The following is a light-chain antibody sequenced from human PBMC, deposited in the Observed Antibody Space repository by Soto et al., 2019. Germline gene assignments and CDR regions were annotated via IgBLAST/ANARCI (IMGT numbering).Light chain of an antibody. V-gene: IGKV3-20*01. J-gene: IGKJ1*01. CDR3: HQYGSSQT. Sequence: EILFTQSPGTLSLSPGERATLSCRASQSVGSSFLAWFQHRPGKAPRLLIYGASSRATGIPDRLSGSGSGTDFTLPISRLEPEDFAVYYCHQYGSSQTFGQGTKVDIK. CDR2: GAS. CDR1: QSVGSSF.